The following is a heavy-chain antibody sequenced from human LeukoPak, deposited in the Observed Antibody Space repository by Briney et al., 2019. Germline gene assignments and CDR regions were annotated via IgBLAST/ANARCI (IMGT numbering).Heavy chain of an antibody. J-gene: IGHJ4*02. CDR3: ARWSSGDYYYVDY. D-gene: IGHD3-22*01. CDR2: IYSSGSP. V-gene: IGHV4-4*07. Sequence: PSETLSLTCTVSGGSIRSYSWSWIRQPAGKGLEWIGRIYSSGSPKSNPSLKSRVTMSVDTSKNQFSLKLTSVTAADTAIYYCARWSSGDYYYVDYWGQGTLVTVSS. CDR1: GGSIRSYS.